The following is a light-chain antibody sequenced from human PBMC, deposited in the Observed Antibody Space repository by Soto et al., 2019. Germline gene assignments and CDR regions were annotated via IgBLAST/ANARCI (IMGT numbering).Light chain of an antibody. CDR1: QSVSSY. Sequence: EIVFTQSPATLSLSPGERATLSCRASQSVSSYLAWYQQKPGQSPRLLIYNVFNRATGIPARFSGSGSETDFTLTIGSLEPEDFAVYYCQQRISWPLTFGGGTKLEI. V-gene: IGKV3-11*01. CDR3: QQRISWPLT. J-gene: IGKJ4*01. CDR2: NVF.